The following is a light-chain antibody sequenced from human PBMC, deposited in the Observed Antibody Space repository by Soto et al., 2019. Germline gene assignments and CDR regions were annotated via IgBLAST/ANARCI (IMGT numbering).Light chain of an antibody. CDR2: GAS. V-gene: IGKV3-20*01. J-gene: IGKJ4*01. CDR3: QQYGSSPLT. Sequence: EIVLTQSPGTLSLSPGERATLSCRASQSVSSSYLAWYQQKPGQAPRLLIYGASSRATGIPDRFSGSGSGTDFTLTISRLEPEYFAVYYCQQYGSSPLTFGGGSKFDIK. CDR1: QSVSSSY.